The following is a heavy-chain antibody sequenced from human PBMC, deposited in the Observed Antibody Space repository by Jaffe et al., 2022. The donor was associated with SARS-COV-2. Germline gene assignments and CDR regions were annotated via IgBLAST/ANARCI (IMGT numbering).Heavy chain of an antibody. CDR2: IHRSGET. J-gene: IGHJ6*02. V-gene: IGHV3-53*01. CDR3: ARGFYGMNV. CDR1: GLTVSGNY. Sequence: EMQLVESGGALIQPGGSLRLSCAASGLTVSGNYMNWVRQAPGMGLEWVSIIHRSGETYYVDSVKGRFTISRDNSKNTVYLEMNRLRAEDTAVYYCARGFYGMNVWGQGTMVTVSS.